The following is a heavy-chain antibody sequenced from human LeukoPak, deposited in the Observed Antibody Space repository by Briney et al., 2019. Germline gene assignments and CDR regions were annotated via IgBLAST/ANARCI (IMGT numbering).Heavy chain of an antibody. CDR1: GFTFSRHG. CDR3: AEGEGRARLYY. V-gene: IGHV3-33*06. Sequence: GGSLRLSCVASGFTFSRHGMHWVRQAPGKGLEWVADIWYDGSKKYYADSVKGRFTIARDDSKNTVSLQMNSLRAEVTAVYYCAEGEGRARLYYWGQGTVVTVSS. J-gene: IGHJ4*02. D-gene: IGHD6-6*01. CDR2: IWYDGSKK.